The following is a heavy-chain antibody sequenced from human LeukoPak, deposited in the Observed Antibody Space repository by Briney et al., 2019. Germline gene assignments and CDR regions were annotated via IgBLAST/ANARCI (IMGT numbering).Heavy chain of an antibody. J-gene: IGHJ6*03. D-gene: IGHD2-2*01. Sequence: SETLSLTCTVSGGSISSYSWSWIRQPPGKRLEWIGYIYYSGSTNYNPSLKSRVTISVDTSKNQFSLKLSSVTAADTAVYYCARGRDIVVVPAAPVGYYMDVWGKGTTVTVSS. CDR2: IYYSGST. V-gene: IGHV4-59*01. CDR3: ARGRDIVVVPAAPVGYYMDV. CDR1: GGSISSYS.